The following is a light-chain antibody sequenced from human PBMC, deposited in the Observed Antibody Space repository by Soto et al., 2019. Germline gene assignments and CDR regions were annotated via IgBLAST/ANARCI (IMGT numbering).Light chain of an antibody. CDR3: QVWDSSSDHYV. J-gene: IGLJ1*01. CDR2: DDS. Sequence: SYELTQPPSVSVAPGQTARITCGGNKIGSKSVHWYQQKPGRAPVLVVYDDSDRPSGIPERFSGSNSGNTATLTINRVEAGDEADYYCQVWDSSSDHYVFGTGTKVTVL. CDR1: KIGSKS. V-gene: IGLV3-21*02.